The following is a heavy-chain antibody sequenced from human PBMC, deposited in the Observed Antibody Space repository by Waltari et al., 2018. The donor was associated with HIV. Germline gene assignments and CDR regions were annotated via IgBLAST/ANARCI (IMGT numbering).Heavy chain of an antibody. CDR3: ARGLRHDSSGFYFQH. V-gene: IGHV4-34*01. J-gene: IGHJ1*01. CDR2: INHSGST. D-gene: IGHD3-22*01. Sequence: QVQLQQWGAGLLNSSETLSLTCAVYGGSFRGYYWNWIRPPPGKGLEWIGEINHSGSTNYNPSLKSRVTISVDTSKNQFSLKLSSVTAADTAVYYCARGLRHDSSGFYFQHWGQGTPVTVSS. CDR1: GGSFRGYY.